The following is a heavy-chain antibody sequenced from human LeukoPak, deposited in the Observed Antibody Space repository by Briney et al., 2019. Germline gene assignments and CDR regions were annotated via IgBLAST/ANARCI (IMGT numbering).Heavy chain of an antibody. J-gene: IGHJ4*02. Sequence: SETLSPTCAVYGGSFSGYYWSWIRQPPGKGLEWIGEINHSGSTNYNPSLKSRVTISVDTSKNQFSLKLSSVTAADTAVYYCARAGITMVRGVNRGTTFDYWGQGTLVTVSS. CDR2: INHSGST. CDR3: ARAGITMVRGVNRGTTFDY. CDR1: GGSFSGYY. D-gene: IGHD3-10*01. V-gene: IGHV4-34*01.